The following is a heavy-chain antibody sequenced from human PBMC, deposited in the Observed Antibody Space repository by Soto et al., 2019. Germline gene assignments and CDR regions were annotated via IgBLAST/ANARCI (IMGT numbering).Heavy chain of an antibody. D-gene: IGHD3-3*01. CDR1: GYTFTSYA. Sequence: ASVKVSCKASGYTFTSYAMHWVRQAPGQRLEWMGWINAGNGNTKYSQKFQGRVTITRDTSASTAYMELSSLRSEDTAVYYCSCDNPYDFWSGYSPMNGFDPWGQGTLVTVSS. J-gene: IGHJ5*02. V-gene: IGHV1-3*01. CDR3: SCDNPYDFWSGYSPMNGFDP. CDR2: INAGNGNT.